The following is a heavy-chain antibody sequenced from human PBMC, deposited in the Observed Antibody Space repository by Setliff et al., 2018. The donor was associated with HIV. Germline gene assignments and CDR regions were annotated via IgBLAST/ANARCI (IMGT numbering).Heavy chain of an antibody. CDR2: IYPIDSDT. Sequence: PGESLKISCKGSGYSFTNYWVGWVRQMPGRGLEWMGIIYPIDSDTKYSPSFWGRVTISVDKSTNTAYLHWNSLRPAGTAMYYCGRSGKSGELYAYWGQGTQVTSPQ. J-gene: IGHJ4*02. V-gene: IGHV5-51*01. CDR3: GRSGKSGELYAY. CDR1: GYSFTNYW. D-gene: IGHD1-7*01.